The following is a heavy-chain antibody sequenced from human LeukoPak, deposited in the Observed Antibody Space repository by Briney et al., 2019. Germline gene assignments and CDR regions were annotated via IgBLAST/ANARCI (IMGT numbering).Heavy chain of an antibody. J-gene: IGHJ5*02. CDR2: IKSKTDGGTT. V-gene: IGHV3-15*01. CDR1: GFTFSSYG. Sequence: PGRSLRLSCAASGFTFSSYGMHWVRQAPGKGLEWVGRIKSKTDGGTTDYAAPVKGRFTISRDDSKNTLYLQMNSLKTEDTAVYYCTTDPWLGHYYENSRTWGQGTLVTVSS. D-gene: IGHD3-22*01. CDR3: TTDPWLGHYYENSRT.